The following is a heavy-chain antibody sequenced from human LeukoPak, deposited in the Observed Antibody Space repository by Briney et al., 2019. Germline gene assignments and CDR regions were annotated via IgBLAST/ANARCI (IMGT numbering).Heavy chain of an antibody. V-gene: IGHV5-51*01. CDR3: ARPRGHCSGGSCSADYYYMDV. CDR2: IYPGDSDT. Sequence: GESLKISCKGSGYSFTSYWTGWVRQMPGKGLEWMGIIYPGDSDTRYSPSFQGQVTISADKSISTAYLQWSSLKASDTAMYYCARPRGHCSGGSCSADYYYMDVWGKGTTVTVSS. J-gene: IGHJ6*03. CDR1: GYSFTSYW. D-gene: IGHD2-15*01.